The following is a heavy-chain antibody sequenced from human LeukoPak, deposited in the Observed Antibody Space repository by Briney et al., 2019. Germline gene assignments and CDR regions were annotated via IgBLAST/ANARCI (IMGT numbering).Heavy chain of an antibody. CDR3: AKDLSFGSGSYHMDV. D-gene: IGHD3-10*01. V-gene: IGHV3-23*01. CDR1: GFTFSSYE. CDR2: ISDSDDST. Sequence: GGSLRLSCAASGFTFSSYEMNWVRQAPGKGLEWVSTISDSDDSTYYADSVKGRFTISRDNSKNTLYFQMNSLRAEDTAVYYCAKDLSFGSGSYHMDVWGKGTTVTVSS. J-gene: IGHJ6*03.